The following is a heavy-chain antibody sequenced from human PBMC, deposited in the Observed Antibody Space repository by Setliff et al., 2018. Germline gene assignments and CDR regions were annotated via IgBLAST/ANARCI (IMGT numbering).Heavy chain of an antibody. CDR3: ARAPRYFDPTGSYFDF. CDR1: GASISGNSYY. J-gene: IGHJ4*02. CDR2: TYYSGST. V-gene: IGHV4-39*07. Sequence: SETLSLTCPRRVSGASISGNSYYWAWIRQPPGKGLEWIASTYYSGSTYYNPSLKSRVTISVDTSKSQFSLKLTSVTAADTAVCYCARAPRYFDPTGSYFDFWGQGTLVTVSS. D-gene: IGHD3-22*01.